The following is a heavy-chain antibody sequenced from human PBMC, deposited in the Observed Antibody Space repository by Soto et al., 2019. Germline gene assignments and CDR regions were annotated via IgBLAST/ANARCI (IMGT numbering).Heavy chain of an antibody. CDR2: IGTAGDP. CDR1: GFTFSSYD. Sequence: HPGGSLRLSCAASGFTFSSYDMHWVRQATGKGLEWVSAIGTAGDPYYPGSVKGRFTISRENGKNSLYLQLTSLRAGDAAVYYCARSLGTGIHYGMDVWGQGTAVTVSS. J-gene: IGHJ6*02. CDR3: ARSLGTGIHYGMDV. V-gene: IGHV3-13*05.